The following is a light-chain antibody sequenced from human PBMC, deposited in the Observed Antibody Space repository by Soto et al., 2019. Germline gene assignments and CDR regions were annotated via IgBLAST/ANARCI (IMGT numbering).Light chain of an antibody. CDR1: QRVSSSY. V-gene: IGKV3-20*01. CDR2: GAS. J-gene: IGKJ2*01. Sequence: EIVLTQSPGTLSLSPGERATLSCRASQRVSSSYLAWYQQKPGQAPRLLIYGASSRATGILDRFSGSGSGTDFTLTISRLEPEDFAVYFCQWYGSSPPFTFGQGTKVEF. CDR3: QWYGSSPPFT.